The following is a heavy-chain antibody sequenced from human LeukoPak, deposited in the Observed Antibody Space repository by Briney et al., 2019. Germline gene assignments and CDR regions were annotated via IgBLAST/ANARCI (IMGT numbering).Heavy chain of an antibody. D-gene: IGHD6-6*01. CDR3: ARGLSRGSSSSGWFDP. CDR2: IYYSGST. V-gene: IGHV4-59*01. Sequence: PSETLSLTCTVSGGSISSYYWSWIRQPPGKGLEWIGYIYYSGSTNYNPSLKSRVTISVDTSKNQFSLKLSSVTAADTAVYYCARGLSRGSSSSGWFDPWGQGTLVAVSS. CDR1: GGSISSYY. J-gene: IGHJ5*02.